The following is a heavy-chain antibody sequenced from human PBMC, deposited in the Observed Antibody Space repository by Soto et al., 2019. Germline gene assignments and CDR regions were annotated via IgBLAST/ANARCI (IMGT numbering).Heavy chain of an antibody. CDR3: ARDYDILTGYSGNFDD. Sequence: ASVKVSCKASGYTFTSYGISWVRQAPGQGLEWMGWISAYNGNTNYAQKLQGRVTMTTDTSTSTAYMELRSLRSDDTAVYYCARDYDILTGYSGNFDDWGQGTLVTVSS. CDR2: ISAYNGNT. CDR1: GYTFTSYG. D-gene: IGHD3-9*01. V-gene: IGHV1-18*01. J-gene: IGHJ4*02.